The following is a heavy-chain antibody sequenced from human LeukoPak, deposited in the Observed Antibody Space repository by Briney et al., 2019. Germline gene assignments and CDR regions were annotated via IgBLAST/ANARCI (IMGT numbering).Heavy chain of an antibody. J-gene: IGHJ5*02. CDR1: GFTFSRHG. Sequence: GGSLRLSCAPSGFTFSRHGMHWVRQAPGKGLEWVAIISNDGSRKYYAHSVEGRFTISRDNSKNTLYLQMNGLTAEDTAMYYCARDSYQDYYGRFDPWGQGTLVIVSS. D-gene: IGHD3-10*01. V-gene: IGHV3-30*03. CDR3: ARDSYQDYYGRFDP. CDR2: ISNDGSRK.